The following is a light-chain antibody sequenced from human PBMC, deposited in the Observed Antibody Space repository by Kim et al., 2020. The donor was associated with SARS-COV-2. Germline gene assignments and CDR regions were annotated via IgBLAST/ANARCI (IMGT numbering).Light chain of an antibody. V-gene: IGKV3-15*01. CDR3: QQYNNWPPWT. CDR1: QSVSSN. Sequence: IVMTQSPATLSVSPGERATLSCRASQSVSSNLAWYQQKPGQAPRLLIYGASTRATGIPARFSGSGSGTEFTLTISSLQSEDFAVYYWQQYNNWPPWTFGQGTKVDIK. CDR2: GAS. J-gene: IGKJ1*01.